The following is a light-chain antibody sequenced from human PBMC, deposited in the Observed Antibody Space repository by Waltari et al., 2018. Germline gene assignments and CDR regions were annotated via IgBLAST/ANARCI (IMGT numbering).Light chain of an antibody. V-gene: IGKV1-39*01. J-gene: IGKJ1*01. CDR3: QQSYNTPPVT. CDR2: AAS. Sequence: DILMTQSPSSLSASVGDRVAITCRASQRISNCSNWYQQKAGKAPNLLIYAASSLETGVPSRFSGSGSGTDFTLTISSLQPDDFGTYYCQQSYNTPPVTFGPGTKVDIK. CDR1: QRISNC.